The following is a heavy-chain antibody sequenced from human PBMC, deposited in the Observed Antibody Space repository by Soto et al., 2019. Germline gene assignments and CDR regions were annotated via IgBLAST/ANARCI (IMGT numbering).Heavy chain of an antibody. D-gene: IGHD2-15*01. CDR2: ISYSANT. CDR1: GGSISSGD. V-gene: IGHV4-59*01. CDR3: AGLRGYAGSPIDY. J-gene: IGHJ4*02. Sequence: SETLSLTCTVSGGSISSGDWSWIRQPPGKGLEWIGYISYSANTNYNPSLKSRVTMSVDTPKNQFSLRLSSVTTADTAVYYCAGLRGYAGSPIDYWGQGTLVTVSS.